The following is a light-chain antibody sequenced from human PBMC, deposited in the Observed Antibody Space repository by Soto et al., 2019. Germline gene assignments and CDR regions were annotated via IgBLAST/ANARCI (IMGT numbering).Light chain of an antibody. CDR1: SSNIGAGYD. CDR3: QSYDSSLSGVV. V-gene: IGLV1-40*01. CDR2: GNS. Sequence: QSVLTQPPSVSGAPGQRVTISCTGSSSNIGAGYDVHWYQQLPGTAPKLLIYGNSNRPSGVPDRFSGSKSGTSASLAITGLQAEDEADYYCQSYDSSLSGVVFGGATQLSV. J-gene: IGLJ2*01.